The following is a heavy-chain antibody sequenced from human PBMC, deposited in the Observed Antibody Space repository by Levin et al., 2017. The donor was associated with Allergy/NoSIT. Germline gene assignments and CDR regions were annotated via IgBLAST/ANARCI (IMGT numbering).Heavy chain of an antibody. V-gene: IGHV3-74*01. J-gene: IGHJ2*01. CDR1: GFTFSNYR. D-gene: IGHD1-14*01. CDR3: ARDGGTNNHDWYFDL. Sequence: GGSLRLSCAASGFTFSNYRMHWVRQAPGKGLVWVSRILSDGTYTRYADSVQGRFTISRDNAKNTLFLQMDSLSAEDTALYYCARDGGTNNHDWYFDLWGRGTLVTVSS. CDR2: ILSDGTYT.